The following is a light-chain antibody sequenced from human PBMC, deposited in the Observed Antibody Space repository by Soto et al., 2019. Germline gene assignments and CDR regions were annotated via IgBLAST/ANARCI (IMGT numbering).Light chain of an antibody. Sequence: EIVLTQSPGTLSLSPGERATLSCRASQSVSNNHLAWYQQKPGQAPRLLIYDASSRATGIPDRFSGSGSGTEFTLTISSLQSEDFAVYYCQQYKTWPLTFGQGTRLEIK. J-gene: IGKJ5*01. CDR3: QQYKTWPLT. CDR2: DAS. CDR1: QSVSNN. V-gene: IGKV3D-15*01.